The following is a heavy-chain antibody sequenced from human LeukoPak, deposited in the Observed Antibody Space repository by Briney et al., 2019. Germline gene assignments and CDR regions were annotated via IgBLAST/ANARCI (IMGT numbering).Heavy chain of an antibody. CDR2: FYRGETT. V-gene: IGHV3-53*01. Sequence: GGSLRLSCAASGYTVSSSYMYWVRQAPGKGLEWVSFFYRGETTYYAESVRGRFTISRDISKNTLYLLMNSLIPEDTAVYYCAREVVSIPSYFESWGQGTRVTVSS. CDR3: AREVVSIPSYFES. CDR1: GYTVSSSY. J-gene: IGHJ4*02. D-gene: IGHD2-15*01.